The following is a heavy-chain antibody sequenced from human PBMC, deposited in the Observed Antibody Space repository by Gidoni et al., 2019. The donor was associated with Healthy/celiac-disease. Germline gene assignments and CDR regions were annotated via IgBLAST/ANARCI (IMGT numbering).Heavy chain of an antibody. D-gene: IGHD3-10*01. V-gene: IGHV3-30-3*01. CDR2: ISYDGSNK. Sequence: QVQLVESGGGVVQPGRSLRLSCAASGFTFSSYAMHWVRQAPGKGLEWVAVISYDGSNKYYADSVKGRFTISRDNSKNTLYLQMNSLRAEDTAVYYCAREGRLLWFGYAFDIWGQGTMVTVSS. CDR1: GFTFSSYA. J-gene: IGHJ3*02. CDR3: AREGRLLWFGYAFDI.